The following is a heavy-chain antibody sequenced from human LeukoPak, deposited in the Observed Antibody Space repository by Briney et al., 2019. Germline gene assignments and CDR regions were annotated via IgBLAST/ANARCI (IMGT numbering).Heavy chain of an antibody. CDR3: ARRGSSPAPFAH. CDR2: IYTSGIT. Sequence: RPSETLSLTCNVSGVSISNIFWSWIRQPPGKGLEWIGYIYTSGITNYNPSLESRVTISIDTSKKQFSLKLSSVTAADTAVYYCARRGSSPAPFAHWGQGTLVTVSS. CDR1: GVSISNIF. V-gene: IGHV4-4*09. D-gene: IGHD6-13*01. J-gene: IGHJ4*02.